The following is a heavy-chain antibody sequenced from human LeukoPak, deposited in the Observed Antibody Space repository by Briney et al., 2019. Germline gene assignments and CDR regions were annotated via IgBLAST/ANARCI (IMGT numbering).Heavy chain of an antibody. J-gene: IGHJ4*02. Sequence: PGGSLRLSCAASGFTFSSYAMHWVRQAPGKGLEWVAVISYDGSNKYYADSVKGRFTISRDNSKNTLYLQMNSLRAEDTAVYYCARSLLFRVGELSTAIDYWGQGTLVTVSS. CDR2: ISYDGSNK. D-gene: IGHD3-10*01. V-gene: IGHV3-30*04. CDR3: ARSLLFRVGELSTAIDY. CDR1: GFTFSSYA.